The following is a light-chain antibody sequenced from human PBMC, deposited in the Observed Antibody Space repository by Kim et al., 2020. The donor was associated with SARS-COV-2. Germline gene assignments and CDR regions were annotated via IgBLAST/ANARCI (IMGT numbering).Light chain of an antibody. CDR1: SSNMGTNY. CDR2: DNN. CDR3: GTWDSSLSVWL. V-gene: IGLV1-51*01. J-gene: IGLJ3*02. Sequence: GKKVTISCTGSSSNMGTNYISWYQQLPGTGPKVLIYDNNKRPSGIPDRFAGSKSGTSGTLDITGLQTGDEADYYCGTWDSSLSVWLFGGGTQLTVL.